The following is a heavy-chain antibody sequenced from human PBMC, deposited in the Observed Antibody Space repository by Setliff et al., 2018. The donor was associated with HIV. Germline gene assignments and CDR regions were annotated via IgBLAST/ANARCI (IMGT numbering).Heavy chain of an antibody. V-gene: IGHV4-59*01. J-gene: IGHJ6*04. CDR3: ARAMTYSGSGSYALDV. Sequence: SETLSLTCTVSGSSITSNYWGWIRQPPGKALEWIGYIYCIGTTNYNPSLQSRVTIFLDTSKTQFSLRLSSVTAADTAMYYCARAMTYSGSGSYALDVWGKGTTVTVSS. CDR2: IYCIGTT. D-gene: IGHD3-10*01. CDR1: GSSITSNY.